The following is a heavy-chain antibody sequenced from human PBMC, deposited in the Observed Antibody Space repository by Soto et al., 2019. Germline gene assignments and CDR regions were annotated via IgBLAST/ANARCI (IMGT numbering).Heavy chain of an antibody. Sequence: VKVSCKASGYTFPNYGITWVRQAPGQGLEWMGWISAYKTNIKYAQKFQGRVTLTTDTSTSTAYMELRSLRSDDTAIYYCVRDLDGSGAYYTDFWGQGTLVTVSS. D-gene: IGHD3-10*01. V-gene: IGHV1-18*01. J-gene: IGHJ4*02. CDR1: GYTFPNYG. CDR2: ISAYKTNI. CDR3: VRDLDGSGAYYTDF.